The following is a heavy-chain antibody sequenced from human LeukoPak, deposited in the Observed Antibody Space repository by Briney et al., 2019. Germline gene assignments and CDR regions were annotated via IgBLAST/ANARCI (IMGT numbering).Heavy chain of an antibody. Sequence: SETLSLTCTVSGGSISSGDYYWSWIRQPPGKGLEWIGYIYYSGSTYYNPSLKSRVTISVDTSKNQFSLKLSSVTAADTAVYYCARGPSTANYDSSGYYSDEGDYWGQGTLVTVSS. CDR1: GGSISSGDYY. V-gene: IGHV4-30-4*01. D-gene: IGHD3-22*01. CDR3: ARGPSTANYDSSGYYSDEGDY. J-gene: IGHJ4*02. CDR2: IYYSGST.